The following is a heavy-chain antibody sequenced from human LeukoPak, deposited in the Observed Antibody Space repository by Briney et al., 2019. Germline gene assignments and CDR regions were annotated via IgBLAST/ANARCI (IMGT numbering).Heavy chain of an antibody. J-gene: IGHJ4*02. D-gene: IGHD6-19*01. Sequence: SETLSLTCTVSGGSISSYYWSWIRQPPGKGLEWIGYIYYSGSTNYNPSLKSRATISVDTSKNQFSLKLSSVTAADTAVYYCARVGIAVAGTSTHAFDYWGQGTLVTVSS. V-gene: IGHV4-59*01. CDR2: IYYSGST. CDR3: ARVGIAVAGTSTHAFDY. CDR1: GGSISSYY.